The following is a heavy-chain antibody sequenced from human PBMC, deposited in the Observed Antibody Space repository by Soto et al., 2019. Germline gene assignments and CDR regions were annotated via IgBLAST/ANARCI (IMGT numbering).Heavy chain of an antibody. J-gene: IGHJ1*01. D-gene: IGHD3-3*01. CDR2: IKNDPKSYIT. V-gene: IGHV3-72*01. CDR3: ADLKWSRSYLP. CDR1: GFTFSSHA. Sequence: GGSLRLSCAGSGFTFSSHAVSWVRQAPGKGLEWVGRIKNDPKSYITDYAESVKGRFTISRDDSKNSLFLQMNSLTTEDTAIYYCADLKWSRSYLPWGQGTLVTVSS.